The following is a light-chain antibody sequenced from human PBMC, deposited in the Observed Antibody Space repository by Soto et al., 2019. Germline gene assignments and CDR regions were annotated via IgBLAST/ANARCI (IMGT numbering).Light chain of an antibody. CDR3: QQRTNWPLT. CDR1: RSVTTF. Sequence: EIVLIQSPATLSLSPGERATLSCRASRSVTTFLAWYQQKPGQAPRLLIYDASKRATGVPTRFSGSGSGTDFTLTISSLEPEDFAVYHCQQRTNWPLTFGGGTKVERK. V-gene: IGKV3-11*01. CDR2: DAS. J-gene: IGKJ4*01.